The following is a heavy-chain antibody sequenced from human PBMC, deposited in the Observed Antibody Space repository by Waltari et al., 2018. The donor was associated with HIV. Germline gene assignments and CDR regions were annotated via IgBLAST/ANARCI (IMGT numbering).Heavy chain of an antibody. V-gene: IGHV3-7*01. CDR1: GVTFSRSW. CDR2: IKEDGSEI. CDR3: ARRQQLTD. J-gene: IGHJ4*02. D-gene: IGHD6-13*01. Sequence: EVRLVESGGGLVQPGGSLRPSCAASGVTFSRSWMTWVRQAPGKGLEWVANIKEDGSEIHYVDSVKGRFTISRDNAKNSLYLQMNSLRAEDTAVYYCARRQQLTDWGQGTLVTVSS.